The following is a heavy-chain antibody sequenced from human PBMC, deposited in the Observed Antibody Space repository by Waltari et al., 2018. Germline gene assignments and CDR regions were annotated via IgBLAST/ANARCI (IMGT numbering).Heavy chain of an antibody. Sequence: QVQLVQSGAEVKKPGASVKVSCKASGYTLSDYGISWVRQAPGQGLEWMGWISGNNGHTNHAQKFQGRLIMTEDTSATTVYMELSSLRSEDTAVYYCARSYYYDRIGDYPSLGAFDYWGQGTLVTVSS. J-gene: IGHJ4*02. CDR2: ISGNNGHT. CDR3: ARSYYYDRIGDYPSLGAFDY. D-gene: IGHD3-22*01. CDR1: GYTLSDYG. V-gene: IGHV1-18*01.